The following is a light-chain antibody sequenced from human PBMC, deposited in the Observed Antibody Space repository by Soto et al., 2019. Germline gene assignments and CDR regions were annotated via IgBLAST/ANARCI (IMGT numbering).Light chain of an antibody. CDR2: DAS. J-gene: IGKJ2*01. Sequence: EIAMTQSPATLSVSPGERATLSCRASQSVSNNLAWYQQKPGQAPRLLIYDASTRATGIPARFSGSGSGTEFTLTISSLQSEDFALYYCQHYHGWPPLYSFGQGTKLEIK. V-gene: IGKV3-15*01. CDR3: QHYHGWPPLYS. CDR1: QSVSNN.